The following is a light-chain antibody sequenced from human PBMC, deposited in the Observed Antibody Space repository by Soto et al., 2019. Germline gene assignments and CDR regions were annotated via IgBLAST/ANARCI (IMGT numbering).Light chain of an antibody. CDR1: QDISNY. CDR2: DAS. J-gene: IGKJ4*01. Sequence: DIPMTQSPSSLSASVGDRVTITCQASQDISNYLNWYQQKPGKAPKLLIYDASNLETGVPSRFSGSGSGTDFTFTISSLQPEDIATQGLTFGGGTKVEIK. V-gene: IGKV1-33*01. CDR3: T.